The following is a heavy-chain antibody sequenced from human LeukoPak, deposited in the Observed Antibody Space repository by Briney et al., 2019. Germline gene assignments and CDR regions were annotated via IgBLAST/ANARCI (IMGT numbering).Heavy chain of an antibody. Sequence: GESLKISCQASGYTFTDYWVGWVRQMPGKGLEWMGIIYPGDSDTRYSPSFQGQVTISADKSISTAYLQWSSLKASDTAMYYCARPQYPYYDFWSGYYTGVAGAYDYWGQGTLVTVSS. V-gene: IGHV5-51*01. CDR3: ARPQYPYYDFWSGYYTGVAGAYDY. J-gene: IGHJ4*02. CDR1: GYTFTDYW. CDR2: IYPGDSDT. D-gene: IGHD3-3*01.